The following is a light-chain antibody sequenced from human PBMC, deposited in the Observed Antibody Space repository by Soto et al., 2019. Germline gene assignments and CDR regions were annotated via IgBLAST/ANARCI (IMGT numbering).Light chain of an antibody. CDR1: QSISSW. CDR2: DAS. J-gene: IGKJ1*01. CDR3: QQSYTSPGT. Sequence: IPITQSPSTLPASVGDRVPIPCRASQSISSWLDWYPQKPGKAPKLLIYDASCLASGVPSMFSGSGSGTEFTLTISSLQHDDVSTADCQQSYTSPGTFGRGTKVDIK. V-gene: IGKV1-5*01.